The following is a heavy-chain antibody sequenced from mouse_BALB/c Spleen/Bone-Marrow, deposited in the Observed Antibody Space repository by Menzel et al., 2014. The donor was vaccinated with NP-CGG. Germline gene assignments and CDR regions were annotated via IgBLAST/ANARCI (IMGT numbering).Heavy chain of an antibody. V-gene: IGHV1-18*01. CDR2: INPDNGDI. CDR1: GYSFTGYT. J-gene: IGHJ2*01. D-gene: IGHD2-14*01. Sequence: EVQLQQSGPELVKPGASMNISCKASGYSFTGYTMNWVKQSHGKNLEWIGLINPDNGDISCNQKFKGKATLTIDKSSSTAYMELLSLTSEDSAVYYCARYYRYDFDYWGQGTPLTVSS. CDR3: ARYYRYDFDY.